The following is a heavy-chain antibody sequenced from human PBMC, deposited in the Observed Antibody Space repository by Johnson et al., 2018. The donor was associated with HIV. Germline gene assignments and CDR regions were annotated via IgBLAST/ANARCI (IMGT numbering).Heavy chain of an antibody. J-gene: IGHJ3*02. Sequence: LPLVESRGGLVQPVSSLTLSCAASGFTFSSYAMHWVRQAPGKGLEYVSAISSNGGSKYYANSVKGRFTISRDNSKNTLYLQMGSLRAEDMAVYYCARERSGSYYVDAFDIWGQGTMVTVSS. CDR2: ISSNGGSK. D-gene: IGHD1-26*01. CDR3: ARERSGSYYVDAFDI. CDR1: GFTFSSYA. V-gene: IGHV3-64*01.